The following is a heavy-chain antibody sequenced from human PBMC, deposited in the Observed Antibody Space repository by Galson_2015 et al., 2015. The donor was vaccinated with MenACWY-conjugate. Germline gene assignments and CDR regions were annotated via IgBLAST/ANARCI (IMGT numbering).Heavy chain of an antibody. CDR3: ARSDHYRFDY. CDR2: ITSSSSGT. J-gene: IGHJ4*02. CDR1: GFTFTSYS. V-gene: IGHV3-48*04. Sequence: SLRLSCAASGFTFTSYSMNWVRQAPGKGLEWLSYITSSSSGTYYADSVKGRFTISGDNAKNSVSLQMNNLRAEDTAVYYCARSDHYRFDYWGQGRLVTVSP. D-gene: IGHD3-16*02.